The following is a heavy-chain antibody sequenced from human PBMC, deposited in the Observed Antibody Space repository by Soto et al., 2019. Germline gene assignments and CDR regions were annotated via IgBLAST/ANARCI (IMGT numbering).Heavy chain of an antibody. J-gene: IGHJ4*02. CDR1: GFTFSSYG. V-gene: IGHV3-30*18. D-gene: IGHD2-2*01. CDR3: AKDPAYGGVYFDY. CDR2: ISYDGSNK. Sequence: QVQLVESGGGVVQPGRSLRLSCAASGFTFSSYGMHWVRQAPGKGLEWVAVISYDGSNKYYADSVKGRFTISRDNSKNTLYLQMNSLRAEDTAVYYCAKDPAYGGVYFDYWGQGTLVTVSS.